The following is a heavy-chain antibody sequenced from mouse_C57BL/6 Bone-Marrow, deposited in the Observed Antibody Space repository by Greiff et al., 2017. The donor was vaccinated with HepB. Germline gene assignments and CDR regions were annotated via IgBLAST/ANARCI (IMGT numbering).Heavy chain of an antibody. Sequence: QVQLQQPGAELVKPGASVKMSCKASGYTFTSYWITWVKQRPGQGLEWIGAIDPETGGTAYNQKFKGKAILTADKSSSTAYMELRSLTSEDSAVYYCTRFAYWGQGTLVTVSA. CDR1: GYTFTSYW. J-gene: IGHJ3*01. CDR3: TRFAY. CDR2: IDPETGGT. V-gene: IGHV1-55*01.